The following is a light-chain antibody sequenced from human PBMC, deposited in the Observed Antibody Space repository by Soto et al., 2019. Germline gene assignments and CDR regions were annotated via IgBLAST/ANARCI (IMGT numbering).Light chain of an antibody. Sequence: EIVLTQSPGTLSLSPGERATLSCRASQSVTKNNLNWYQQKPGQAPRLLIYGASTRATGIPARFSGSGSGTEFTLTISSLQSEDFAVYYCQQYNNWLPITFGQGTRLEIK. CDR3: QQYNNWLPIT. CDR2: GAS. V-gene: IGKV3-15*01. J-gene: IGKJ5*01. CDR1: QSVTKNN.